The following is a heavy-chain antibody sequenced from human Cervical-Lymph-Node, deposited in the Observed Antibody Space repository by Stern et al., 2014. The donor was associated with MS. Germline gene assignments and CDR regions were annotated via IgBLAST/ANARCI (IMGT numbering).Heavy chain of an antibody. CDR3: TTAAGDV. J-gene: IGHJ6*02. CDR1: GSPFINDY. V-gene: IGHV1-46*01. D-gene: IGHD6-13*01. CDR2: IKSNSGNT. Sequence: QVQLMQSGAEVKRPGASVKISCSASGSPFINDYVHWVRQAPGQGLEWVGIIKSNSGNTSYPQKFQGRVSMTSDTSTNTGYLDLPNLRSEDTSIYYCTTAAGDVWGHGTTVSVSS.